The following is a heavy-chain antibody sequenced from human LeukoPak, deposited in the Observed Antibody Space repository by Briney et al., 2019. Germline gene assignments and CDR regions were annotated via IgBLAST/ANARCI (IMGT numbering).Heavy chain of an antibody. Sequence: SQTLSLTCAVSGGSISSGGYSWSWIRQPPGKGLEWIGSIYHSGSTYYNPSLKSRVTISVDTSKNQFSLKLSSVTATDTAVYYCASVPLTTGDVFDIWGQGTMVTVSS. V-gene: IGHV4-30-2*03. CDR2: IYHSGST. J-gene: IGHJ3*02. CDR1: GGSISSGGYS. CDR3: ASVPLTTGDVFDI. D-gene: IGHD4-17*01.